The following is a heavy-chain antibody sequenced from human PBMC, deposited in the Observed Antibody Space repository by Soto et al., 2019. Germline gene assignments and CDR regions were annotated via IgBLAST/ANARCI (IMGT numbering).Heavy chain of an antibody. D-gene: IGHD3-9*01. Sequence: NPSETLSLTCAVSGGSISSGGYSWSWIRQPPGKGLEWIGYIYHSGSTYYNPSLKSRVTISVDKSKNQFSLKLSSVTAADTAVYYCARGSKHYDILTGYLQTYFDYWGQGTLVTVSS. V-gene: IGHV4-30-2*01. CDR3: ARGSKHYDILTGYLQTYFDY. J-gene: IGHJ4*02. CDR1: GGSISSGGYS. CDR2: IYHSGST.